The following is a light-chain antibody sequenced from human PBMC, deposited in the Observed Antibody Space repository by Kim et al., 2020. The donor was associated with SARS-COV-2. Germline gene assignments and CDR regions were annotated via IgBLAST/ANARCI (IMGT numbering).Light chain of an antibody. J-gene: IGKJ1*01. CDR1: QYISSS. CDR2: GAS. Sequence: VSPEERATRSCRASQYISSSLAWYQQKPGQPPRLLIHGASTRATGIPARFSGSGSGTDFTLTISSLQFEDSAVYYCQHYYNWPRTFGQGTKVDIK. V-gene: IGKV3D-15*01. CDR3: QHYYNWPRT.